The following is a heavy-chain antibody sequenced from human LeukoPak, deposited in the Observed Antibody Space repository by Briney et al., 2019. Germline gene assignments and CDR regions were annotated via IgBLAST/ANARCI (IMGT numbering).Heavy chain of an antibody. CDR3: ARVGSSGWSIDAFDI. V-gene: IGHV1-8*02. Sequence: ASVKVSCKASGYTFSSYDINWVRQATGQGLEWMGWMNPNSGNTGFAQKLQGRVTMTTDTSTSTAYMELRSLRSDDTAVYYCARVGSSGWSIDAFDIWGQGTMVTVSS. CDR1: GYTFSSYD. D-gene: IGHD6-19*01. J-gene: IGHJ3*02. CDR2: MNPNSGNT.